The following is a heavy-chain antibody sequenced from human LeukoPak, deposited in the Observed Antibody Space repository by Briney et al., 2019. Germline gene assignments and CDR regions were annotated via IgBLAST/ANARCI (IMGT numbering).Heavy chain of an antibody. V-gene: IGHV5-51*01. CDR2: IYPGGSDT. Sequence: GESLKISCRGSGDSFTNYWIGWVRQMPGKGLEWMGIIYPGGSDTRYSPSFQGQVTISADKSFSTAYLQWSSLKASDTAMYYCARHHSGSYLDFWGQGTLVSVSS. CDR3: ARHHSGSYLDF. CDR1: GDSFTNYW. D-gene: IGHD1-26*01. J-gene: IGHJ4*02.